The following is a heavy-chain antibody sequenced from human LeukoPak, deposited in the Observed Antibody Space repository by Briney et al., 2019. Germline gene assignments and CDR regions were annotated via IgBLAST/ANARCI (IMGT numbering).Heavy chain of an antibody. J-gene: IGHJ4*02. CDR1: GFTFSSYE. Sequence: GGSLRLSCAASGFTFSSYEMNWVRQAPGKGLEWVSYISSSGSTIYYADSVKGRFTISRDNSKNTLYLQMNSLRAADTAVYYCARDEGTSYLSSFDYWGQGTLVTVSS. V-gene: IGHV3-48*03. CDR3: ARDEGTSYLSSFDY. D-gene: IGHD6-6*01. CDR2: ISSSGSTI.